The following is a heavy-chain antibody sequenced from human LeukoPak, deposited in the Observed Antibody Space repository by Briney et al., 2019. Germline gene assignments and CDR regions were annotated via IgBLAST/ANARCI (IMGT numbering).Heavy chain of an antibody. CDR3: ARDFPSSWHRSGMDV. V-gene: IGHV3-13*01. CDR2: IGTAADT. J-gene: IGHJ6*02. D-gene: IGHD6-13*01. Sequence: GGSLRLSCVASGFTFNTYDMHWVRHVPGKGLEWVSAIGTAADTYYAASVKGRFIVSRENVNNSLFLQMNNLRGGDTAVYYCARDFPSSWHRSGMDVWGQGTTVTVSS. CDR1: GFTFNTYD.